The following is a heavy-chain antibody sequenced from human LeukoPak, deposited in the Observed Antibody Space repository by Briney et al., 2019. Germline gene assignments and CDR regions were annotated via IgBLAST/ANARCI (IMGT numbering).Heavy chain of an antibody. CDR2: IIPIFGTA. V-gene: IGHV1-69*13. Sequence: GASVKVSCKASGGTFSSYAISWVRQAPGQGLEWMGGIIPIFGTANYAQKFQGRVTITADESTSTAYMELSSLRSEDTAVYYCASCDYGAPARFDPWGQGTLVTVSS. CDR1: GGTFSSYA. CDR3: ASCDYGAPARFDP. D-gene: IGHD4-17*01. J-gene: IGHJ5*02.